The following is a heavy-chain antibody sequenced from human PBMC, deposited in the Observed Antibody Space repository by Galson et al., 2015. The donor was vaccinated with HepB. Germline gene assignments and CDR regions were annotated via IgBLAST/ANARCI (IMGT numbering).Heavy chain of an antibody. CDR3: AKGLPSQLDNYFDY. V-gene: IGHV3-23*01. D-gene: IGHD2-21*02. CDR2: ISGSGGSS. CDR1: GFTFSGFA. Sequence: SLRLSCAASGFTFSGFAMNWVRQAPGKGLEWVSGISGSGGSSDYAHPVKGRFTISRDNSENTLYLQMNSLRAEDTAVYYCAKGLPSQLDNYFDYWGQGTLVTVSS. J-gene: IGHJ4*02.